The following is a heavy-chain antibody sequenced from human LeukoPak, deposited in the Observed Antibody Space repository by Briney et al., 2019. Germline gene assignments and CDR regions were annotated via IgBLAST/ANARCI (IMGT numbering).Heavy chain of an antibody. J-gene: IGHJ5*02. Sequence: PGGSLRLSCAASGFTFSSYSMNWVRQAPGKGLEWVSSISSSSSYIYYADSVKGRFTISRDNAKNSLYLQMNSLRAEDTAVYYCSRDDRYCSCGSCYSNWFDLWGQGTLVTVSS. V-gene: IGHV3-21*01. CDR2: ISSSSSYI. D-gene: IGHD2-15*01. CDR1: GFTFSSYS. CDR3: SRDDRYCSCGSCYSNWFDL.